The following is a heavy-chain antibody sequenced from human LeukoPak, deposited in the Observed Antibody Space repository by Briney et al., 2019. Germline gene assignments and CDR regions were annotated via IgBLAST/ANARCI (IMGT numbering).Heavy chain of an antibody. Sequence: SETLSLTCTVSGGSISSSSYYWGWIRQPPGKGLEWTGSIYYSGSTYYNPSLKSRVTISVDTSKNQFSLKLSSVTAADTAVYYCERVPLGQWLPWGQGTLVT. J-gene: IGHJ5*02. V-gene: IGHV4-39*07. CDR2: IYYSGST. D-gene: IGHD3-22*01. CDR1: GGSISSSSYY. CDR3: ERVPLGQWLP.